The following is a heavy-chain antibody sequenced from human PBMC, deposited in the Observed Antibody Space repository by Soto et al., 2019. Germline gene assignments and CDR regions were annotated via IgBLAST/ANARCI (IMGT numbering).Heavy chain of an antibody. V-gene: IGHV3-23*01. J-gene: IGHJ4*01. CDR1: GFSFSSYD. D-gene: IGHD5-18*01. CDR2: IIGNSGTT. CDR3: AKGSPYSFYFDH. Sequence: PGGSLRLSCVASGFSFSSYDMSWVRQAPGKGLEWVSFIIGNSGTTYYADSVKGRFTISRDNSKNTLYLQMSRLGAEDTAAYYCAKGSPYSFYFDHWGQGTLVTVSS.